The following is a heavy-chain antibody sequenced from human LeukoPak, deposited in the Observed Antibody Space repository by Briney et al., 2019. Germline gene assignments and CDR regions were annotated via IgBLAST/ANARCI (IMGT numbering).Heavy chain of an antibody. D-gene: IGHD4-17*01. J-gene: IGHJ4*02. CDR1: GFTFDDYA. CDR2: VNWDGGST. Sequence: TGGSLRLSCAASGFTFDDYAMHWVRHAPGKGLEWVSLVNWDGGSTYYADSVKGRFTISRDNSKNSLYLQMNSLRVEDTAVYYCATHGYGDYAWYFDYWGQGTLVTVSS. V-gene: IGHV3-43D*03. CDR3: ATHGYGDYAWYFDY.